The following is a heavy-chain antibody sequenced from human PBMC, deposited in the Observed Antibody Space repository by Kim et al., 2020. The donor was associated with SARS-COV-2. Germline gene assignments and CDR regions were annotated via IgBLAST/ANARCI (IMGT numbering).Heavy chain of an antibody. Sequence: SVKVSCKASGGTFSSYAISWVRQAPGQGLEWMGRIIPIFGIANYAQKFQGRVTITADKSTSTAYMELSSLRSEDTAVYYCARGDCSGGSCYVRGFRRFDPWGQGTLVTVSS. CDR1: GGTFSSYA. J-gene: IGHJ5*02. CDR3: ARGDCSGGSCYVRGFRRFDP. D-gene: IGHD2-15*01. V-gene: IGHV1-69*04. CDR2: IIPIFGIA.